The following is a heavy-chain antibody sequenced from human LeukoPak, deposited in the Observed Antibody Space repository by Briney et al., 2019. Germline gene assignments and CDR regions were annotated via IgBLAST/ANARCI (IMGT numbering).Heavy chain of an antibody. CDR1: GGTFISYA. V-gene: IGHV1-69*13. CDR3: ARAHRYYDSSGYYQLYHFDY. D-gene: IGHD3-22*01. CDR2: IIPIFGTA. Sequence: SVKVSCTASGGTFISYAISWVRQAPGQGLEWMGGIIPIFGTANYAQKFQGRVTITADESTSTAYMELSSLRSEDTAVYYCARAHRYYDSSGYYQLYHFDYWGQGTLVTVSS. J-gene: IGHJ4*02.